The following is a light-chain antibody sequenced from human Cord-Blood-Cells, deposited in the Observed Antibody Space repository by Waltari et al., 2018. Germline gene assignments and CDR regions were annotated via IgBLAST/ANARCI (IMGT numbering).Light chain of an antibody. CDR3: SSYTSSSTVV. CDR1: SRDVGGYNY. CDR2: DVS. V-gene: IGLV2-14*01. Sequence: QSALTQPASVSGSPGQSIPISCTGTSRDVGGYNYVSWYQQHPGKGPKLMLYDVSNQPAGVSNCFSGSKSGNTASLTIAGLQAEDEADDYCSSYTSSSTVVFGGGTKLTVL. J-gene: IGLJ2*01.